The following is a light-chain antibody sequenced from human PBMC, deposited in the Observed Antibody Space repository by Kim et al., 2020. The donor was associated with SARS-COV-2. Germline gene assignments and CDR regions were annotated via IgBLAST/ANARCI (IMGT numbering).Light chain of an antibody. CDR2: QDT. J-gene: IGLJ2*01. CDR3: QAWDSSTVV. V-gene: IGLV3-1*01. CDR1: KLGDQY. Sequence: VFPGQTASITCSGDKLGDQYACWYQQKPGQSPVLVIYQDTKRPSGIPERFSGSSSGNTATLTISVTQAMDEADYYCQAWDSSTVVFGGGTRLTVL.